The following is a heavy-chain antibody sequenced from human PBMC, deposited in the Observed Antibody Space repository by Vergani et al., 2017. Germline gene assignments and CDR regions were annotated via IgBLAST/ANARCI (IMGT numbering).Heavy chain of an antibody. CDR2: ISASGAPT. D-gene: IGHD1-20*01. Sequence: EVQLLESGGDLVQPGGSLRLSCTAPGFTFSTYAMSWVRQAPGKGLEWVSGISASGAPTYYADSVKGRVTISRDNTKNTLYLQMNSLRVEDTAVYYCAGAYGRYDWFDYWGQRTLVTVSS. J-gene: IGHJ4*01. V-gene: IGHV3-23*01. CDR1: GFTFSTYA. CDR3: AGAYGRYDWFDY.